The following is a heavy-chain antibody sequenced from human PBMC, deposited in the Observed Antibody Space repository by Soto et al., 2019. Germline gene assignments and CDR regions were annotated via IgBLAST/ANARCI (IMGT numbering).Heavy chain of an antibody. D-gene: IGHD2-15*01. J-gene: IGHJ4*02. CDR3: AKVPRYCSGGSCYGCYFDY. CDR2: ISGSGGNT. CDR1: GFTFSSYA. Sequence: EVQLLESGGGSVQPGGSLRLSCAASGFTFSSYAMSWVRQAPGKGLEWVSAISGSGGNTYYPDSVKGRFTISRDNSKNTLYLQMNSLRAADTAVYYCAKVPRYCSGGSCYGCYFDYWGQGTLVTVSS. V-gene: IGHV3-23*01.